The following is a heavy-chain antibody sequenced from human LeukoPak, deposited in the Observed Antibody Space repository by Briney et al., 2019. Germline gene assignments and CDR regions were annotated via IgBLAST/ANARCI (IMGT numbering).Heavy chain of an antibody. CDR1: GGSISSFY. Sequence: PSETLSLTCTVYGGSISSFYWGWIRQPQGKGLGWFGYIYQSGSTNYNPPLQSRVTISLDTSKNQFSLKLSSMTAADTAVYYCARAPGYSSLYYFDYWGQGTLVTVSS. V-gene: IGHV4-59*01. CDR3: ARAPGYSSLYYFDY. CDR2: IYQSGST. J-gene: IGHJ4*02. D-gene: IGHD6-13*01.